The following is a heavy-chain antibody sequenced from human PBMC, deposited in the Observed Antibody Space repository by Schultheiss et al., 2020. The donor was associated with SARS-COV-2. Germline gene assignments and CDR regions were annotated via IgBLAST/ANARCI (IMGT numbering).Heavy chain of an antibody. CDR3: ASDFPYL. Sequence: GGSLRLSCAVSGFTFSSYSMNWVRQAPGKGLEWVSSISSRSSYIYYADSVKGRFTISRDNAKNTLYLQVNSLRVEDTAVYYCASDFPYLWGRGTLVTVSS. J-gene: IGHJ2*01. CDR1: GFTFSSYS. V-gene: IGHV3-21*01. CDR2: ISSRSSYI.